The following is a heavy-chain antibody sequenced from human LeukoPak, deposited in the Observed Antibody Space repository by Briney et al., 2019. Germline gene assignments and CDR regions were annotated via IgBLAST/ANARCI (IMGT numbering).Heavy chain of an antibody. Sequence: GGSLRLSCVASGFTFSGSAIHWVRQASGKGLEWVGRITRKANGYATAYAASVKGRFTISRDDSRNMAYLQMNSLKTEDTALYYCTSGVWGYDSSGFNFDYWGQGTLVTVSS. J-gene: IGHJ4*02. CDR1: GFTFSGSA. V-gene: IGHV3-73*01. CDR3: TSGVWGYDSSGFNFDY. D-gene: IGHD3-22*01. CDR2: ITRKANGYAT.